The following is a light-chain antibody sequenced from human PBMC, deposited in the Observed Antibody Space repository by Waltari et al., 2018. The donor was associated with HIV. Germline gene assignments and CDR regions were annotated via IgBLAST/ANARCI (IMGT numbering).Light chain of an antibody. CDR2: GAS. J-gene: IGKJ1*01. CDR1: QSVSAD. V-gene: IGKV3-15*01. Sequence: EIVLTQSPASLSASPGDRVILSCRASQSVSADVAWYKQKVGQAPRLLAFGASTRATAIPLRFGASGRNCSGRVFSLTIDSLQSEDFAVYYCQQYHSWPWTFGQGTKVEVK. CDR3: QQYHSWPWT.